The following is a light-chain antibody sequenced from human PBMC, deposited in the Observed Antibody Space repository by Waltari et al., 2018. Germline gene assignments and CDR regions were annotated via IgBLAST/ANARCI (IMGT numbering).Light chain of an antibody. CDR1: HSISSY. CDR3: QQSYSYFT. J-gene: IGKJ3*01. CDR2: AAS. Sequence: DTQMTQSPSSLSASVGDRVTITCRASHSISSYLNWYQHKPGKAPKLLIYAASSLQSGVPSRFSGRGSGTDFTLTISSLQPEDFATYYCQQSYSYFTFGPGTKVDIK. V-gene: IGKV1-39*01.